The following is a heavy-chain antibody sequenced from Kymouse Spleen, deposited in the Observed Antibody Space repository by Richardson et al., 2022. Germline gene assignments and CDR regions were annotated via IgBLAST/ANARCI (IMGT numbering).Heavy chain of an antibody. J-gene: IGHJ6*02. Sequence: QVQLQESGPGLVKPSETLSLTCTVSGGSISSYYWSWIRQPPGKGLEWIGYIYYSGSTNYNPSLKSRVTISVDTSKNQFSLKLSSVTAADTAVYYCARDYYGSGSYGMDVWGQGTTVTVSS. CDR1: GGSISSYY. D-gene: IGHD3-10*01. CDR3: ARDYYGSGSYGMDV. CDR2: IYYSGST. V-gene: IGHV4-59*01.